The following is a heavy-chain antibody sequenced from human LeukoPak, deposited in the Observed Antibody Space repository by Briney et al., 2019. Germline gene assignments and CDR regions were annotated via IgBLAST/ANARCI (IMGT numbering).Heavy chain of an antibody. V-gene: IGHV4-59*01. CDR2: IYYSGST. Sequence: PSETLSLTCTVSGGSISSYYWSWIRQPPGKGLEWIGYIYYSGSTNYNPSLKSRVTISVDTSKNQFSLKLSSATAADTAVYYCARVFRNYYDSSGSYYFDYWGQGTLVTVSS. CDR1: GGSISSYY. J-gene: IGHJ4*02. D-gene: IGHD3-22*01. CDR3: ARVFRNYYDSSGSYYFDY.